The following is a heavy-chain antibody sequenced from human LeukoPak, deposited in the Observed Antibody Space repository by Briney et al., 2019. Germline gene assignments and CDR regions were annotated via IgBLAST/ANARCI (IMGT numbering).Heavy chain of an antibody. CDR3: ARGRRWIGYSGYADSGPAHHARGMDV. CDR2: INHSGST. V-gene: IGHV4-34*01. D-gene: IGHD5-12*01. J-gene: IGHJ6*02. Sequence: PSETLSLTCTVSGGSISSYYWSWIRQPPGKGLEWIGEINHSGSTNYNPSLKSRVTISVDTSKNQFSLKLSSVTAADTAVYYCARGRRWIGYSGYADSGPAHHARGMDVWGQGTTVTVSS. CDR1: GGSISSYY.